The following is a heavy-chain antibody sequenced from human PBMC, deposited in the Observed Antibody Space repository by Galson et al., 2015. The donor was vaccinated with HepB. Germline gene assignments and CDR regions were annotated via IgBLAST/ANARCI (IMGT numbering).Heavy chain of an antibody. CDR3: ASRDGYNFDY. Sequence: VKVSCKVSGYTFTDYYMHWVQQAPGKGLEWMGLVDPEDGETIYAEKFQGRVTITADTSTDTAYMELSSLRSEDTAVYYCASRDGYNFDYWGQGTLVTVSS. CDR2: VDPEDGET. D-gene: IGHD5-24*01. CDR1: GYTFTDYY. J-gene: IGHJ4*02. V-gene: IGHV1-69-2*01.